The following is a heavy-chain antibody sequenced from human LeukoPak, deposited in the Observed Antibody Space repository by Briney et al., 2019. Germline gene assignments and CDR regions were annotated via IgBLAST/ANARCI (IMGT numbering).Heavy chain of an antibody. J-gene: IGHJ5*02. Sequence: ASVKVSCKASGYTFTSYYMHWVRQAPGQGLEWMGIINPSGGSTSYAQKFQGTVTMTRDPSTSTVYMELSSLRSEDTAVYYCVVGATYSWFDPWGQGTLVTVSS. V-gene: IGHV1-46*01. CDR3: VVGATYSWFDP. CDR1: GYTFTSYY. CDR2: INPSGGST. D-gene: IGHD1-26*01.